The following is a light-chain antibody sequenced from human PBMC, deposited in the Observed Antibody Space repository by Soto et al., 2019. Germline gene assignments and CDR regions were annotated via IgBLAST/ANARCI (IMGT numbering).Light chain of an antibody. J-gene: IGKJ1*01. CDR1: QTINSF. CDR3: QQYYRYPWT. V-gene: IGKV1-5*01. Sequence: DIQMTQSPSTLSASVGDRVTITCRASQTINSFLAWYQQTPGKAPKLLIYDASSLQSGVPSRFSGGGSGTEFTLTISSLQPDDFATFHCQQYYRYPWTFGQRTKVEIK. CDR2: DAS.